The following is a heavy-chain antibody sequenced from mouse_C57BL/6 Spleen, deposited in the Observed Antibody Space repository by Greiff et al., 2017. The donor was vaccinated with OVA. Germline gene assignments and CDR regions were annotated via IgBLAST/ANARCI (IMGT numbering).Heavy chain of an antibody. V-gene: IGHV2-2*01. CDR1: GFSLTSYG. J-gene: IGHJ3*01. CDR2: IWSGGST. Sequence: QVQLKESGPGLVQPSQSLSITCTVSGFSLTSYGVHWVRQSPGKGLEWLGVIWSGGSTAYNAAFISRLSISKDKSKSQMFFKMLSLQADDTAIYYCARSLYDYDTFAYWGQGTLVTVSA. CDR3: ARSLYDYDTFAY. D-gene: IGHD2-4*01.